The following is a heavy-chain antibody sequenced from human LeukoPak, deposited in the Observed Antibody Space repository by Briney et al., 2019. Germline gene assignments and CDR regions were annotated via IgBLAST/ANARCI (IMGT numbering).Heavy chain of an antibody. CDR2: IKQDGSEK. CDR1: GFTFSSYW. CDR3: ARDRSALFDY. J-gene: IGHJ4*02. Sequence: PGGSPRLSCAASGFTFSSYWVSWVRQAPGKGLEWVANIKQDGSEKYYVDSVKGRFTISRDNAKNSLYLQMNSLRAEDTAVYYCARDRSALFDYWGQGTLVTVSS. D-gene: IGHD6-19*01. V-gene: IGHV3-7*01.